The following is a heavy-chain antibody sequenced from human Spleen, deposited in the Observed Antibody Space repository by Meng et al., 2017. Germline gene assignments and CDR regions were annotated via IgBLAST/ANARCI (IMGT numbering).Heavy chain of an antibody. CDR2: IYHSGST. D-gene: IGHD6-19*01. CDR3: AREWYISGRYYFDY. V-gene: IGHV4-31*03. Sequence: QVQLQESGPGLVKPSQTLSLTCTVSGGSISSGGYYWSWIRQHPGKGLEWIGEIYHSGSTNSNPSLKSRVTISVDKSKNQFSLNLTSVTAADTAVYYCAREWYISGRYYFDYWGQGTLVTVSS. J-gene: IGHJ4*02. CDR1: GGSISSGGYY.